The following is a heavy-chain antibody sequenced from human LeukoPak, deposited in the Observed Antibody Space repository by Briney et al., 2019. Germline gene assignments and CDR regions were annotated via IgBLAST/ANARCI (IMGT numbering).Heavy chain of an antibody. V-gene: IGHV4-4*07. CDR1: GGSISTYY. CDR3: ARVGRSSGGLYYFDY. CDR2: IYTSGST. Sequence: SETLSLTCTVSGGSISTYYWGWIRQPAGKGLEWIGRIYTSGSTNYNPSLKSRVTMSVDTSKNQFSLKLSSVTAADTAVYYCARVGRSSGGLYYFDYWGQGTLVTVSS. D-gene: IGHD6-6*01. J-gene: IGHJ4*02.